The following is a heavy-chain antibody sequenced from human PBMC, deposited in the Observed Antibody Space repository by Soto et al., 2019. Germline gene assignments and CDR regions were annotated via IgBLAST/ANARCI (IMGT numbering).Heavy chain of an antibody. Sequence: PGGSLRLSCAASGFTFSKFAMSWVRQAPGKGLEWVSTISGSADITFNADSVKGRFTTSRDNSKNTLFVQMDSLRVEDTAVYYCAKDIADGQGYRIFDSWGQGT. CDR3: AKDIADGQGYRIFDS. CDR2: ISGSADIT. D-gene: IGHD5-18*01. J-gene: IGHJ4*02. CDR1: GFTFSKFA. V-gene: IGHV3-23*01.